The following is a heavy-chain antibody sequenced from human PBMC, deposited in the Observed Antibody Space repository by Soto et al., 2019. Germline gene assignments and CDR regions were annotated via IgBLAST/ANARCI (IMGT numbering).Heavy chain of an antibody. Sequence: LCLSCAASGINVCTHYISCGRQAPGKGLEWISVIYAGGTTYYADSVKGRFLISRDNSKNTLYLQMSSLRAEDTAVYYCARHYDTSGYYARYWGTGALVTVSS. CDR3: ARHYDTSGYYARY. V-gene: IGHV3-53*01. J-gene: IGHJ4*02. CDR2: IYAGGTT. D-gene: IGHD3-22*01. CDR1: GINVCTHY.